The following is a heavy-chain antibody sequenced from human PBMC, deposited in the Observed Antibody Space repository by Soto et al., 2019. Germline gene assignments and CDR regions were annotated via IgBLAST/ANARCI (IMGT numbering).Heavy chain of an antibody. CDR1: GGTFSSYT. CDR3: ASYRRNSRSSIDFDY. V-gene: IGHV1-69*02. D-gene: IGHD6-13*01. J-gene: IGHJ4*02. CDR2: IIPILGIA. Sequence: SVKVSCKASGGTFSSYTISWVRQAPGQGLEWMGRIIPILGIANYAQKFQGRVTITADKSTSTAYMELSSLRSEDTAVYYCASYRRNSRSSIDFDYWGQGNLVTVSS.